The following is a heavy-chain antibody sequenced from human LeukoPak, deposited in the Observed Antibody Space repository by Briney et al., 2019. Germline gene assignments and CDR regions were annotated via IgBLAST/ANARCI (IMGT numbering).Heavy chain of an antibody. CDR2: IIPIFGTA. Sequence: GASVKVSCKASGYTFTSYENNWVRQATGQGLEWMGGIIPIFGTANYAQKFQGRVTITADKSTSTAYMELSSLRSEDTAVYYCARISASNWFDPWGQGTLVTVSS. V-gene: IGHV1-69*06. CDR1: GYTFTSYE. J-gene: IGHJ5*02. CDR3: ARISASNWFDP.